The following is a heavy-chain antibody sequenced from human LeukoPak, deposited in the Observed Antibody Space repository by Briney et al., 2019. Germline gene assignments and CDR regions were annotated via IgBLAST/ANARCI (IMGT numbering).Heavy chain of an antibody. CDR3: ARALPWAVVSAFDY. Sequence: ASVKVSCKASGYTFTGYYMHWVRQAPGQGLEWMGWINPNSGGTNYAQKFQGRVTMTRDTSISTAYMELSRLRSDDTAVYYCARALPWAVVSAFDYWGQGTLVTVSS. J-gene: IGHJ4*02. CDR1: GYTFTGYY. CDR2: INPNSGGT. D-gene: IGHD2-2*01. V-gene: IGHV1-2*02.